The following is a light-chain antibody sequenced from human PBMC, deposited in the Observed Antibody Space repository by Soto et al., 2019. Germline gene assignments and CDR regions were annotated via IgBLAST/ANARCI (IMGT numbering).Light chain of an antibody. Sequence: QSALTQPASVSGSPGQSITISCTGTSSDVGSYSVVSWYQQHPGKAPKLLIYEVSKRPSGVSDRFSGSKSGNTASLTISGLQAEDEADYHCCSYAGSSSAYVFGTGTKVTVL. V-gene: IGLV2-23*02. CDR2: EVS. J-gene: IGLJ1*01. CDR3: CSYAGSSSAYV. CDR1: SSDVGSYSV.